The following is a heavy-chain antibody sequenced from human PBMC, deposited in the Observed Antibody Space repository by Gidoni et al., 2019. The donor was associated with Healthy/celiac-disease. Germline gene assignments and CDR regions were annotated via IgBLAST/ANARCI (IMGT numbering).Heavy chain of an antibody. CDR1: GGSISSSSYY. J-gene: IGHJ5*02. V-gene: IGHV4-39*01. Sequence: QLQLQESGPGLVKPSETLSLTCTVSGGSISSSSYYWGWIRQPPGKGLEWIGSIYYSGSTYYNPSLKSRVTISVDTSKNQFSLKLSSVTAADTAVYYCARHEGGLGYYDFWSGYPNWFDPWGQGTLVTVSS. D-gene: IGHD3-3*01. CDR3: ARHEGGLGYYDFWSGYPNWFDP. CDR2: IYYSGST.